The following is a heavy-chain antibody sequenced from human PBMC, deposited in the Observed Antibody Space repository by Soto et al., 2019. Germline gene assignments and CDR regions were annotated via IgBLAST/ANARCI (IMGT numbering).Heavy chain of an antibody. J-gene: IGHJ4*02. D-gene: IGHD1-26*01. CDR1: GFTFSSYA. V-gene: IGHV3-23*01. CDR2: ISGSGGSA. CDR3: AKQRGGSYSSVDY. Sequence: LRLSCAASGFTFSSYAMSWVRQAPGKGLEWVSTISGSGGSAYYADSVSGRFTISRDNSKNTLYLQMNSLRAEDTAVYYCAKQRGGSYSSVDYWGRGTLVTVSS.